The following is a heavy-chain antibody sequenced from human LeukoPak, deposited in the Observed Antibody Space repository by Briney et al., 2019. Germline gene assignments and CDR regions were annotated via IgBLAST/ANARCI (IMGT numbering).Heavy chain of an antibody. J-gene: IGHJ6*03. Sequence: ASVKVSCKASGYTFTGYYMHWVRQAPGQGLEWMGRINPNSGGTNYAQKFQGRVTMTRDTSISTAYMELSRLRSDDTAVYYCARVRYDSSGYSYYYYYMDVWGKGTTVTVSS. CDR3: ARVRYDSSGYSYYYYYMDV. D-gene: IGHD3-22*01. CDR2: INPNSGGT. CDR1: GYTFTGYY. V-gene: IGHV1-2*06.